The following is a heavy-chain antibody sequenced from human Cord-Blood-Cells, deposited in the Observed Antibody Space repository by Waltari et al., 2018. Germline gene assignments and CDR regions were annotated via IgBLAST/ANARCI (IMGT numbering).Heavy chain of an antibody. D-gene: IGHD3-9*01. CDR2: IYYSGST. Sequence: QVQLQESGPGLVKPSETLSLTCTVSCGSISSHYWSWIRQPPGKGLEWIGYIYYSGSTNDNPSLKSRVTISVDTSKNQFSLKLSSVTAADTAVYYCATSLTGQIGAFDIWGQGTMVTVSS. CDR1: CGSISSHY. CDR3: ATSLTGQIGAFDI. J-gene: IGHJ3*02. V-gene: IGHV4-59*11.